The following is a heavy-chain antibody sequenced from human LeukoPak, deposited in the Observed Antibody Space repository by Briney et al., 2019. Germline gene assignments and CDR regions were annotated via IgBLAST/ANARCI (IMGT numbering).Heavy chain of an antibody. J-gene: IGHJ6*02. CDR3: ARGLVWFGESPLGV. V-gene: IGHV3-48*04. CDR1: GFTFSSYS. D-gene: IGHD3-10*01. CDR2: ISSSSSTI. Sequence: GGSLRLSCAASGFTFSSYSMNWVRQAPGKGLEWVSYISSSSSTIYYADSVKGRFTISRDNAKNSLYLQMNSLRAEDTAVYYCARGLVWFGESPLGVWGQGTTVTVSS.